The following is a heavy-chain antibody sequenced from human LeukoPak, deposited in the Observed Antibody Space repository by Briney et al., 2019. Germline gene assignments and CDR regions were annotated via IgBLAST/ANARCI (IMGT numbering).Heavy chain of an antibody. J-gene: IGHJ3*02. CDR1: GYTFTSYN. CDR2: MNPISGNT. V-gene: IGHV1-8*01. D-gene: IGHD2-2*02. Sequence: ASVKVSSKASGYTFTSYNINWVRQATGQGREWMGWMNPISGNTGYAHKFQGRVTMTRNTSISTAYMEVSSLRSEDTAVYYWARVSPPSSTSCYTKRRSGRFCQNDAFDIWGQGTMVTVSS. CDR3: ARVSPPSSTSCYTKRRSGRFCQNDAFDI.